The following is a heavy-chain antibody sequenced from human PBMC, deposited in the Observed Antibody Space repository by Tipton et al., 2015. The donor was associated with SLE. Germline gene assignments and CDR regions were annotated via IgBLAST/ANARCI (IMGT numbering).Heavy chain of an antibody. CDR1: GGSINSRY. Sequence: TLSLTCTVSGGSINSRYWSWIRQPPGKGLEWIGYFYGGSTSYNPSLRGRVTISGDTSKNQFSLTLNSVTAADTALYYCAGGFRYGYDVFDMWGQGTAVTVSS. D-gene: IGHD5-18*01. V-gene: IGHV4-4*08. J-gene: IGHJ3*02. CDR3: AGGFRYGYDVFDM. CDR2: FYGGST.